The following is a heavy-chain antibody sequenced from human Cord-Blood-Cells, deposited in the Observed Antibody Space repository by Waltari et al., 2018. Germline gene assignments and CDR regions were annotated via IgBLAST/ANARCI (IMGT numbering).Heavy chain of an antibody. Sequence: QVQLVESGGGVVQPGRSLRLSCAASGFTLSRYSMHVARQAPGKGREWVAVISYDGSNKYYADSVKGRFTISRDNSKNTLYLQMNSLRAEDTAVYYCATAPSGYGADYWGQGTLVTVSS. CDR1: GFTLSRYS. V-gene: IGHV3-30-3*01. CDR2: ISYDGSNK. CDR3: ATAPSGYGADY. D-gene: IGHD5-12*01. J-gene: IGHJ4*02.